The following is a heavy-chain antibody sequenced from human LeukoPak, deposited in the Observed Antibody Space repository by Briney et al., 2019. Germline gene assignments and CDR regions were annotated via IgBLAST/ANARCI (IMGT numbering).Heavy chain of an antibody. CDR1: GYTFTIYA. Sequence: ASVTVSCTASGYTFTIYAMHWVRQAPGQRLEWMGWINAGNGNTKYSQKFQGRVTITRDTSASTAYMELSSLRSEDTAVYYCARGRLGCSGGSCYRPEYNWFDPWGQGTLVTVSS. D-gene: IGHD2-15*01. J-gene: IGHJ5*02. CDR2: INAGNGNT. V-gene: IGHV1-3*01. CDR3: ARGRLGCSGGSCYRPEYNWFDP.